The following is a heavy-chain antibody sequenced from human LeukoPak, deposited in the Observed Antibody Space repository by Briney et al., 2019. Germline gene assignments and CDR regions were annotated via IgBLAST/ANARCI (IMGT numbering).Heavy chain of an antibody. CDR3: ARDYCSSTRCYSRFDP. Sequence: PGASVKVSCKASGYTFTSYGISWVRQAPGQGLEWMGWISAYNGNTNYAQKLQGRVTMTTDTSTSTAYMELRSLRSDDTAVYYCARDYCSSTRCYSRFDPWGQGTLVTVSS. V-gene: IGHV1-18*01. CDR1: GYTFTSYG. J-gene: IGHJ5*02. D-gene: IGHD2-2*01. CDR2: ISAYNGNT.